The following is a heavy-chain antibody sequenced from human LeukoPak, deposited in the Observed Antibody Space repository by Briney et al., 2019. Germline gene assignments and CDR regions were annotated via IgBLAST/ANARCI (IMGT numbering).Heavy chain of an antibody. V-gene: IGHV3-7*01. D-gene: IGHD2-2*01. Sequence: GESLRLSCAASGLTFSTYWMNWVRQAPGKGLEWVANIKEDGSEKYYVDSVKGRFTISRDNAKNSVYLQMNSLRAEDTAIYYCARNARGPGDYWGQGTVVTVSS. J-gene: IGHJ4*02. CDR2: IKEDGSEK. CDR3: ARNARGPGDY. CDR1: GLTFSTYW.